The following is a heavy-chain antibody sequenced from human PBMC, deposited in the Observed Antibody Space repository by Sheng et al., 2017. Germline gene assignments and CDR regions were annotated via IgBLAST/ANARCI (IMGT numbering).Heavy chain of an antibody. CDR2: ISSSSSYI. J-gene: IGHJ6*02. CDR1: GFTFSSYS. D-gene: IGHD2-2*01. V-gene: IGHV3-21*01. CDR3: ARARPTPQYAKIYYYYGMDV. Sequence: EVQLVESGGGLVKPGGSLRLSCAASGFTFSSYSMNWVRQAPGKGLEWVSSISSSSSYIYYADSVKGRFTISRDNAKNSLYLQMNSLRAEDTAVYYCARARPTPQYAKIYYYYGMDVWGQGTTVTVSS.